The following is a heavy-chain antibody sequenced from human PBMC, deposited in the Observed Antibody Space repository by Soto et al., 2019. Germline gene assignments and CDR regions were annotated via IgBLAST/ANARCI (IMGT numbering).Heavy chain of an antibody. Sequence: EVQLLESGGGLVQPGGSLRLSCAASGFTFSSYAMSWVRQAPGKGLEWVSAISGSGGSTYYADSVKGRFTISRDNSKNTLYLQMNSLRAEDTAVYYCAKDTSGYNYGSLGYDYWGQGTLVTVSS. V-gene: IGHV3-23*01. CDR2: ISGSGGST. CDR3: AKDTSGYNYGSLGYDY. D-gene: IGHD5-18*01. CDR1: GFTFSSYA. J-gene: IGHJ4*02.